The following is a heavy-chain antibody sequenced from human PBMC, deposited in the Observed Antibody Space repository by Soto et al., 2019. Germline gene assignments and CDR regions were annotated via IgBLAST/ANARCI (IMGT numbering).Heavy chain of an antibody. CDR3: SYGSSFDY. J-gene: IGHJ4*02. V-gene: IGHV4-61*01. CDR2: ISHSGRT. CDR1: GASLRSGSYY. D-gene: IGHD3-10*01. Sequence: SETLSLTCTISGASLRSGSYYWSWIRQPPGKGLEWIGYISHSGRTNYDPSLKSRLTMSVDTSQNQFSLQLNSVTAADTAVYYCSYGSSFDYWGQGTLVTVSS.